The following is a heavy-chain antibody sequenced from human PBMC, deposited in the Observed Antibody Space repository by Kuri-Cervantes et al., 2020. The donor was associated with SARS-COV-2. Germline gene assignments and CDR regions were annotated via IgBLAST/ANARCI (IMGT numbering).Heavy chain of an antibody. V-gene: IGHV4-39*07. CDR2: INHSGST. J-gene: IGHJ4*02. CDR1: GGSISSSSYY. Sequence: SETLSLTCTVSGGSISSSSYYWSWICQPPGKGLEWIGEINHSGSTNYNPSLKSRVTISVDTSKNQFSLKLSSVTAADTAVYYCARGPRWSIAASFDYWGQGTLVTVSS. CDR3: ARGPRWSIAASFDY. D-gene: IGHD6-6*01.